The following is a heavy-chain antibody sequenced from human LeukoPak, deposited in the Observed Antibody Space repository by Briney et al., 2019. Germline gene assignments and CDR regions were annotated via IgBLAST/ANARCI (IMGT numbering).Heavy chain of an antibody. Sequence: ASVKVSCKASGYTFTSYGISWVRQAPGQGPEWMGWISAYNGNTNYAQKLQGRVTMTTDTSTSTAYMELRSLRSDDTAVYYCARDPSDSSGYYYVGVDYWGQGTLVTVSS. CDR3: ARDPSDSSGYYYVGVDY. CDR2: ISAYNGNT. J-gene: IGHJ4*02. V-gene: IGHV1-18*01. CDR1: GYTFTSYG. D-gene: IGHD3-22*01.